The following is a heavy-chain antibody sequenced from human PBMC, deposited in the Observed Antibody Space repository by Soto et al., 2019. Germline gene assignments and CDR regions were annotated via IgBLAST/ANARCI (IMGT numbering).Heavy chain of an antibody. V-gene: IGHV5-51*01. D-gene: IGHD3-3*01. J-gene: IGHJ6*02. CDR1: GYRFTRYW. CDR2: IYPGDSDT. Sequence: GESLKISCTGSGYRFTRYWIGWVRQMPGKGLEWMGIIYPGDSDTRYSPSFQGQVTISADKSISTAYLQWSSLKASDTAMYYCARLPFYDFWSGYPNSYYYYGMDVWGQGTTVTVSS. CDR3: ARLPFYDFWSGYPNSYYYYGMDV.